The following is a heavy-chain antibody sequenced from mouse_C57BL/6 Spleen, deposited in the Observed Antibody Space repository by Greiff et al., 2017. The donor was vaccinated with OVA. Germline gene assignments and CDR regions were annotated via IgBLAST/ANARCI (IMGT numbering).Heavy chain of an antibody. CDR3: ARSADYGSSYGYFDV. J-gene: IGHJ1*03. CDR1: GYSITSDY. D-gene: IGHD1-1*01. V-gene: IGHV3-8*01. CDR2: ISYSGST. Sequence: EVNVVESGPGLAKPSQTLSLTCSVTGYSITSDYWNWIRKFPGNKLEYMGYISYSGSTYYNPSLKSRISITRDTSKNQYYLQLNSVTTEDTATYYCARSADYGSSYGYFDVWGTGTTVTVSS.